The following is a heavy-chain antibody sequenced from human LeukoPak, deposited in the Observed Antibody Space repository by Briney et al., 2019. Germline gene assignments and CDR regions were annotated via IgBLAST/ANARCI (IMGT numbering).Heavy chain of an antibody. CDR3: ARDDSSGYYAF. D-gene: IGHD3-22*01. Sequence: SETLSLTFTVSGGSISSSSYYWGWIRQPPGKGLEWIGSIYYSGSTYYNPSLKSRVTISVDTSKNQFSLKLSSVTAADTAVYYCARDDSSGYYAFWGQGTLVTVSS. J-gene: IGHJ4*02. CDR1: GGSISSSSYY. CDR2: IYYSGST. V-gene: IGHV4-39*07.